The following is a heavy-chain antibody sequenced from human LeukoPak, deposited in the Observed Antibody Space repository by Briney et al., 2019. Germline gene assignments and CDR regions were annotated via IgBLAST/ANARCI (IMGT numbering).Heavy chain of an antibody. J-gene: IGHJ4*02. D-gene: IGHD6-13*01. Sequence: PGGSLRLSCAASGFTVSSNYMSWVRQAPGKGLEWVSVIYSGGSTYYADSVKGRFTISRDNSKNTLYLQMNSLRAEDTAVYYCARAADSSRWFGYWGQGTLVTVSS. CDR1: GFTVSSNY. V-gene: IGHV3-66*01. CDR2: IYSGGST. CDR3: ARAADSSRWFGY.